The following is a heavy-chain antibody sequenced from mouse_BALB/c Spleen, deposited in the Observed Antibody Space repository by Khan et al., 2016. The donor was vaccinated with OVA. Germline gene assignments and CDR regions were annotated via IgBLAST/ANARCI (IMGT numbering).Heavy chain of an antibody. CDR3: AREGLRLGNFDV. J-gene: IGHJ1*01. CDR2: INPYNDGT. D-gene: IGHD1-2*01. Sequence: EVQLQESGPELVKPGASVKMSCKASGYTFTSYVMHWVKQKPGQGLEWIGYINPYNDGTKYNEKFKGKATLTSDKSSSTAYMELSSMTSEDSAVYYCAREGLRLGNFDVWGAGTTVTVSS. V-gene: IGHV1S136*01. CDR1: GYTFTSYV.